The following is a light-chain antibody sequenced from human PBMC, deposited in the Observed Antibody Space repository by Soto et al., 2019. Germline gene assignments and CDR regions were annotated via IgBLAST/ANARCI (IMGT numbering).Light chain of an antibody. J-gene: IGLJ1*01. CDR2: DVS. CDR3: SSYTSTSTLYV. V-gene: IGLV2-14*03. Sequence: QSALTQPASVSGSPGQWITISCTGTSSDVGGYNYVSWYQHHPGKAPKLMIYDVSSRPSGVSDRFSGSKSGNTASLTISGLQAEDEADYHCSSYTSTSTLYVFGTGTKLTVL. CDR1: SSDVGGYNY.